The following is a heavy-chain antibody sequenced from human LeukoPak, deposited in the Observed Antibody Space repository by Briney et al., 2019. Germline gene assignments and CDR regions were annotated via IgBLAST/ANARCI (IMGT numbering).Heavy chain of an antibody. V-gene: IGHV1-8*01. J-gene: IGHJ4*02. CDR2: MNPNSGNT. CDR3: ARLSIAVAGGAIDY. CDR1: GYTFTSYD. Sequence: ASVNVSFKASGYTFTSYDINWVRPATGQGLEWMGWMNPNSGNTGYAQKFQGRVTMTRNTSISTAYMELSSLRSEDTAVYYCARLSIAVAGGAIDYWGQGTLVTVSS. D-gene: IGHD6-19*01.